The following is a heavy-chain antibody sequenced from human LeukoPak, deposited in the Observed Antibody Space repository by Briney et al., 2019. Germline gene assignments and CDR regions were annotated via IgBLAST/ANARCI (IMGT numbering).Heavy chain of an antibody. CDR3: ARLWFGELSKQLDY. J-gene: IGHJ4*02. Sequence: GESLKISCKGSGYSFTSYWIGWVRQMPGKGLEWMGIIYPDDSDTRYSTSFQGQVTVSADKSSSTAYLQWRSLKASDTAMYYCARLWFGELSKQLDYWGQGTLVTVSS. D-gene: IGHD3-10*01. V-gene: IGHV5-51*01. CDR2: IYPDDSDT. CDR1: GYSFTSYW.